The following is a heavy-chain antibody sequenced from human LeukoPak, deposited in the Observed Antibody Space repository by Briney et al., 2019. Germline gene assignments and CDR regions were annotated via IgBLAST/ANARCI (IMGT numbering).Heavy chain of an antibody. CDR3: ARDWGVEGRPGYMDV. J-gene: IGHJ6*03. CDR1: GYTFTSYG. CDR2: ISAYNGNT. Sequence: ASVKVSCKASGYTFTSYGISWVRQAPGQGLEWMGWISAYNGNTNYAQKLQGRVTMTTDTSTGTAYMELRSLRSDDTAVYYCARDWGVEGRPGYMDVWGKGTTVTVSS. V-gene: IGHV1-18*01. D-gene: IGHD6-6*01.